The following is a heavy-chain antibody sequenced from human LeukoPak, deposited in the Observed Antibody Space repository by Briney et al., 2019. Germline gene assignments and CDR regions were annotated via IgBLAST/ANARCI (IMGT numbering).Heavy chain of an antibody. CDR1: GFTFSSHW. Sequence: PGGSLRLSCAASGFTFSSHWMHWVRQAPGKGLVWVSRINTDGGTTTYADSVKGRFTVSRDNAKNTLYLQMNSLRAEDTAVYYCAREGYYDSSGPFDYWGQGTLVTVSS. V-gene: IGHV3-74*01. CDR3: AREGYYDSSGPFDY. J-gene: IGHJ4*02. CDR2: INTDGGTT. D-gene: IGHD3-22*01.